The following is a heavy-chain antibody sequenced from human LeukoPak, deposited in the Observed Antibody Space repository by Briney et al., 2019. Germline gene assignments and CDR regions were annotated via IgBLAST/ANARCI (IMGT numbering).Heavy chain of an antibody. CDR2: ISYDGSNK. CDR3: AKGVGYSSGWYTN. CDR1: GFTFSSCG. Sequence: GRSLRLSCAASGFTFSSCGMHWVRQAPGKGLEWVAVISYDGSNKYYADSVKGRFTISRDNSKNTLYLQMNSLRAEDTAVYYCAKGVGYSSGWYTNWGQGTLVTVSS. V-gene: IGHV3-30*18. J-gene: IGHJ4*02. D-gene: IGHD6-19*01.